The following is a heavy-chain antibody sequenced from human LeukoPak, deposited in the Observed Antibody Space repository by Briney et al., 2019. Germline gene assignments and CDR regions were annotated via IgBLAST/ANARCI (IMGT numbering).Heavy chain of an antibody. D-gene: IGHD3-22*01. Sequence: SETLSLTCTVSGYSISSGYYWGWIRQPPGKGLEWIGSIYHSGSTYYNPSLKSRVTISVDTSKNQFSLKLSSVTAADTAVYYCARASNCYDSSGYWGYFDYWGQGTLVTVSS. V-gene: IGHV4-38-2*02. J-gene: IGHJ4*02. CDR1: GYSISSGYY. CDR3: ARASNCYDSSGYWGYFDY. CDR2: IYHSGST.